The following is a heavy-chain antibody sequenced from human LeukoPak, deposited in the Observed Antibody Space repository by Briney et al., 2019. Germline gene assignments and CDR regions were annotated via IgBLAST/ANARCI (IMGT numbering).Heavy chain of an antibody. V-gene: IGHV1-2*02. CDR1: GYTFTSYA. J-gene: IGHJ4*02. CDR2: INGNTGGT. Sequence: GASVKVSCKASGYTFTSYAMNWVRQAPGQGLEWMGWINGNTGGTNYAQKFQGRVTMTRDTSISTAYMELSRLRSDDTAVYYCARPTEVCSGGSCYWRFDYWGQGTLVTVSS. CDR3: ARPTEVCSGGSCYWRFDY. D-gene: IGHD2-15*01.